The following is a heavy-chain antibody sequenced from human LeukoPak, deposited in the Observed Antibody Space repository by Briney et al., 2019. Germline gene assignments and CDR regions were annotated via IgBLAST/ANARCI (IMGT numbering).Heavy chain of an antibody. CDR3: ASTSPHYYDSSGYYYYLGY. CDR1: GGTFSSYA. J-gene: IGHJ4*02. CDR2: IIPIFGTA. V-gene: IGHV1-69*05. D-gene: IGHD3-22*01. Sequence: ASVKVSCKASGGTFSSYAISWVRQAPGQGLEWMGGIIPIFGTANYAQKFQGRVTITTDESTSTAYMELSSLRSEDTAVYYCASTSPHYYDSSGYYYYLGYWGQGTLVTVSS.